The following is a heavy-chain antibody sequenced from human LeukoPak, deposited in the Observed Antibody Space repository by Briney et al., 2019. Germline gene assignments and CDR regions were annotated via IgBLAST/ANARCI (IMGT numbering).Heavy chain of an antibody. CDR1: GGXISSSSYY. V-gene: IGHV4-39*01. CDR3: ARRVGIQVLSGRGLDYFDY. Sequence: PSETLSLTCTVSGGXISSSSYYWAWIRQPPGKGLQWIGTIYYSGSTYYNPSLKSRVTISVDTSKNQFSLKLSSVTAADTAVYYCARRVGIQVLSGRGLDYFDYWGQGTPVTVSS. J-gene: IGHJ4*02. CDR2: IYYSGST. D-gene: IGHD5-18*01.